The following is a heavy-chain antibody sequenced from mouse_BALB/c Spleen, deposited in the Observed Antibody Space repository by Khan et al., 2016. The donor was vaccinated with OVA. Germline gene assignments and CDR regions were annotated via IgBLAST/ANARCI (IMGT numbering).Heavy chain of an antibody. CDR2: INTYTGEP. CDR1: GYSFTNYG. V-gene: IGHV9-3-1*01. J-gene: IGHJ1*01. Sequence: QIQLVQSGPEVKKPGETVKISCKASGYSFTNYGMNWVRQAPGKGLKWMGWINTYTGEPTYTDDFKGRVAFSLDTSSSTAYLQINNLKNEDTATYFCASGGYWYFDVWGAGTTVTVSS. D-gene: IGHD1-1*02. CDR3: ASGGYWYFDV.